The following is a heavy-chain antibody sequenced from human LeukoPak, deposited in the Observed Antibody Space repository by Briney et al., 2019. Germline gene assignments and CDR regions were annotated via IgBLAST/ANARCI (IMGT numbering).Heavy chain of an antibody. Sequence: GGSLRLSCAASGFTFSSYTMNWVRQPPGKGLEWVSNIGTSSTTIYCADSVKGRFTISRDNSKNTLYLQMSSLRADDTAVYYCAKTPGYDFSGYPDYWGQGTLVTVSS. V-gene: IGHV3-48*01. CDR1: GFTFSSYT. J-gene: IGHJ4*02. CDR3: AKTPGYDFSGYPDY. D-gene: IGHD3-22*01. CDR2: IGTSSTTI.